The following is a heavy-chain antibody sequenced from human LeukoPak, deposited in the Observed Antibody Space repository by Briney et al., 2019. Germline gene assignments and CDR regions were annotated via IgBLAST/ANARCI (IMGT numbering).Heavy chain of an antibody. CDR3: ARDDCSGGSCYFDY. D-gene: IGHD2-15*01. J-gene: IGHJ4*02. V-gene: IGHV1-69*05. Sequence: GASVKVSCKASGGTFSSYAISWVRQAPGQGLEWMGRIIPIFGTANYAQKSQGRVTITTDESTSTAYMELSSLRSEDTAVYYCARDDCSGGSCYFDYWGQGTLVTVSS. CDR1: GGTFSSYA. CDR2: IIPIFGTA.